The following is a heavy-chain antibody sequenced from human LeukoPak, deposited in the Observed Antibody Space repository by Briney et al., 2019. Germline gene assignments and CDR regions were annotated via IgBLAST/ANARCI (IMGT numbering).Heavy chain of an antibody. D-gene: IGHD3-9*01. Sequence: ASVKVSCKASGGTFSSYAISWVRQAPGQGLEWMGRIIPIFGTANYAQKFQGRVTITTDESTSTAYMELSNLRSEDTAVYYCASDDILTGYFFYWGQGTLVTVSS. J-gene: IGHJ4*02. CDR1: GGTFSSYA. CDR2: IIPIFGTA. CDR3: ASDDILTGYFFY. V-gene: IGHV1-69*05.